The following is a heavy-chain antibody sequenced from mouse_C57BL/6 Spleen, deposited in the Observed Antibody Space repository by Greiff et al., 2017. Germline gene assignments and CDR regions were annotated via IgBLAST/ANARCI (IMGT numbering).Heavy chain of an antibody. J-gene: IGHJ3*01. D-gene: IGHD2-4*01. CDR2: ISYSGST. V-gene: IGHV3-1*01. CDR1: GYSITSGYD. Sequence: ESGPGMVKPSQSLSLTCTVTGYSITSGYDWHWIRHFPGNKLEWMGYISYSGSTNYNPSLKSRISITHDTSKNHFFLKLNSVTTEDTATYYCARDDYDYDGAWFAYWGQGTLVTVSA. CDR3: ARDDYDYDGAWFAY.